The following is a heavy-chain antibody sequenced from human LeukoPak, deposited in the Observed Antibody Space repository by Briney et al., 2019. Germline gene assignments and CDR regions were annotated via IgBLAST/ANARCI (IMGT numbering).Heavy chain of an antibody. Sequence: SQTLSLTCAVSGGSVSSGDYFWSWIRQPPGKGLEWIGYIYFSGSTYYNPSLKSRVTISIDTSKNQFSLNLSSMTAADTAVYYCARDPITVTMNGQGYWGQGTLVTVSS. CDR3: ARDPITVTMNGQGY. D-gene: IGHD4-17*01. CDR1: GGSVSSGDYF. CDR2: IYFSGST. J-gene: IGHJ4*02. V-gene: IGHV4-30-4*01.